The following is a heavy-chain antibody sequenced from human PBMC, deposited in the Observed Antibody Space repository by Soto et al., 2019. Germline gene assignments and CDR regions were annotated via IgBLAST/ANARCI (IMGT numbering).Heavy chain of an antibody. Sequence: GGSLRLSCAASGFTFSSYAMSWVRQAPGKGLEWVSAISGSGGSTYYADSVKGRFTISRDNSKNTLYLQMNSLRAEDTAVYYCAKVLITFGGVIVPWAHDYWGQGTLVTVSS. D-gene: IGHD3-16*02. J-gene: IGHJ4*02. V-gene: IGHV3-23*01. CDR2: ISGSGGST. CDR3: AKVLITFGGVIVPWAHDY. CDR1: GFTFSSYA.